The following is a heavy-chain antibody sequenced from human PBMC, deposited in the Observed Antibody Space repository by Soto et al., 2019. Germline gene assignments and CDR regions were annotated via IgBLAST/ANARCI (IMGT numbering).Heavy chain of an antibody. J-gene: IGHJ3*02. CDR1: VGTFSSYA. CDR3: ARDLGGDYGDNSNAFDI. Sequence: GXSVKVSCKASVGTFSSYAISWVRQAPGQGLEWMGGIIPIFGTANYAQKFQGRVTITADESTSTAYMELSSLRSEDTAVYYCARDLGGDYGDNSNAFDIWGQGTMVTVSS. CDR2: IIPIFGTA. V-gene: IGHV1-69*13. D-gene: IGHD4-17*01.